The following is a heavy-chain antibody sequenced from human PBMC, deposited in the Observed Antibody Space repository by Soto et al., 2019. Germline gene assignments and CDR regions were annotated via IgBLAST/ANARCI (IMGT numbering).Heavy chain of an antibody. CDR2: MNPNSGDT. CDR1: GYTFTTYD. CDR3: VRGIEWLRNY. D-gene: IGHD5-12*01. J-gene: IGHJ4*02. V-gene: IGHV1-8*01. Sequence: QVQLVQSGAEVKKPGASVKVSCKATGYTFTTYDINWVRQAAGQGLEWMGWMNPNSGDTGYAQKFQGRANMTRDTSISTAYMELSTLTSEDTAVYYCVRGIEWLRNYWGQGTLVTVPS.